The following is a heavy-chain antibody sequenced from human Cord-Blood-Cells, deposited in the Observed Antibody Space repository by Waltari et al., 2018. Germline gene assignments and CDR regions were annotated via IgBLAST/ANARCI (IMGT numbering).Heavy chain of an antibody. CDR2: INHNGNT. CDR1: GGSFSGYY. CDR3: AASCFYYYGSGSYYFWFDP. D-gene: IGHD3-10*01. V-gene: IGHV4-34*01. J-gene: IGHJ5*02. Sequence: QVQLQQWGAGLLKPSETLSLTCAVYGGSFSGYYWSWIRQPPGTGLEWSGEINHNGNTTYHPSLKSRVTISVDTSKNQFSLKLSSVTAADTAVYYCAASCFYYYGSGSYYFWFDPWGQGTLVTVSS.